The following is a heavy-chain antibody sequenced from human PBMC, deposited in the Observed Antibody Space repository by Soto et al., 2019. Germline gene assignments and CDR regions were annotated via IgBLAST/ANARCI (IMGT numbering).Heavy chain of an antibody. Sequence: SETLSLTCTFSGGSISSGGYYWSWIRQHPGKGLEWIGYIYYSGSTYYNPSLKSRVTISVDTSKNQFSLKLSSVTAADTAVYYCEREWGTTRAFEIWGQGTMVTVSS. CDR2: IYYSGST. CDR3: EREWGTTRAFEI. J-gene: IGHJ3*02. D-gene: IGHD1-1*01. V-gene: IGHV4-31*03. CDR1: GGSISSGGYY.